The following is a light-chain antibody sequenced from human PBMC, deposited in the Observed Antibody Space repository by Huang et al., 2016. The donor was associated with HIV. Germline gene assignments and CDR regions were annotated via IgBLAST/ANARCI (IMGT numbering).Light chain of an antibody. CDR3: QEYNGYSPVT. Sequence: DIQMTQSPSTLSASVGDRVTITCRARQSISSWLAWYQQKPGKAPKLLIYEASSLESGVPSRFSGSGSGTEFTLTISSLQPDDFATYYCQEYNGYSPVTFGQGTRLEIK. CDR2: EAS. CDR1: QSISSW. V-gene: IGKV1-5*03. J-gene: IGKJ5*01.